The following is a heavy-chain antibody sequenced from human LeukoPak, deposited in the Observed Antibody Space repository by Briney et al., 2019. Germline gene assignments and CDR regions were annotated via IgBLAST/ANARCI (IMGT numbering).Heavy chain of an antibody. J-gene: IGHJ4*02. CDR1: GFSFGTYA. CDR2: ISGSGGST. V-gene: IGHV3-23*01. D-gene: IGHD1-1*01. Sequence: PGGSLRLSCAASGFSFGTYAMSWVRQAPGKGLEWVSGISGSGGSTYYADSVKGRFTISRDNSKNPLYLQMNSLSAEDTAVYYCAKDRPSSGNYFDYWGQGTLVTVSS. CDR3: AKDRPSSGNYFDY.